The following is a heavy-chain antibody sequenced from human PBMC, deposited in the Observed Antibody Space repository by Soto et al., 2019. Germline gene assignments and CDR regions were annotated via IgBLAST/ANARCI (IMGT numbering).Heavy chain of an antibody. CDR3: ARGPTVGDI. Sequence: VKVSCKASGYTFNSYGISWVRQAPGQGLEWMGWIRVKNGNTNYAQNFQGRFTMTTDTSTSTACMELRSLRSDDTAVYYCARGPTVGDIWGQGTMVTVSS. CDR1: GYTFNSYG. J-gene: IGHJ3*02. V-gene: IGHV1-18*01. CDR2: IRVKNGNT. D-gene: IGHD2-21*02.